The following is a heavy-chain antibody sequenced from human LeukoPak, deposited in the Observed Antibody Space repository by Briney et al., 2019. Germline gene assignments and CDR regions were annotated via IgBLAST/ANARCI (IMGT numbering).Heavy chain of an antibody. J-gene: IGHJ4*02. V-gene: IGHV4-34*01. Sequence: PSETLSLTCAVYGGSFSRYYWSWLRQPPGKGLEWIGEINHSGSTNYNPSLKSRVTRSEYTSKNQFSRKLSSLTATDTAVCYCVRGSRGIAVAAKDYSGEGALVTVSS. D-gene: IGHD6-19*01. CDR3: VRGSRGIAVAAKDY. CDR2: INHSGST. CDR1: GGSFSRYY.